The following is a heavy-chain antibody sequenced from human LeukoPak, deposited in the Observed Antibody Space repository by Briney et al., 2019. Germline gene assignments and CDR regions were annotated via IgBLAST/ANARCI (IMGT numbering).Heavy chain of an antibody. Sequence: GGSLRLSCVVSGFTLSSDWMSWVRQAPGKGLEWVSAISGSGGSTYYADSVKGRFTISRDNSKNTLYLQMNSLRAEDTAVYYCAKDLGSVVTPPSLDYWGQGTLVAGSS. J-gene: IGHJ4*02. CDR2: ISGSGGST. CDR1: GFTLSSDW. V-gene: IGHV3-23*01. CDR3: AKDLGSVVTPPSLDY. D-gene: IGHD4-23*01.